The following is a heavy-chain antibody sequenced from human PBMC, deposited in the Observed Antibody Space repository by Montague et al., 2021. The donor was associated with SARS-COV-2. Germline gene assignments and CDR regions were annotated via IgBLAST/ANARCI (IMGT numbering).Heavy chain of an antibody. Sequence: SETLSLTCSVSGHSISSYYWSWIRQSPGKGLEWIGHIYHSGGTIYNPSLNRRVTISLDTSKNQFSLKLTTVTAADTALYYCARGYSSSYSGARWFDPWGQGTLVTVSS. CDR3: ARGYSSSYSGARWFDP. V-gene: IGHV4-59*01. CDR1: GHSISSYY. J-gene: IGHJ5*02. D-gene: IGHD6-13*01. CDR2: IYHSGGT.